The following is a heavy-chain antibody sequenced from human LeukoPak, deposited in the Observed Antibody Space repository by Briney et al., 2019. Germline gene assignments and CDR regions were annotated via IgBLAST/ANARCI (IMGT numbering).Heavy chain of an antibody. Sequence: ASVKVSCKASGYTFTGYYMHWVRQAPGQGLEWMGWINPNSGGTNYAQKFQGRVTMTRDTSISIAYMELSRLRSDDTDVYYCARDHGYYDILTGYYPTYYFDYWGQGTLVTVSS. V-gene: IGHV1-2*02. D-gene: IGHD3-9*01. CDR3: ARDHGYYDILTGYYPTYYFDY. CDR1: GYTFTGYY. CDR2: INPNSGGT. J-gene: IGHJ4*02.